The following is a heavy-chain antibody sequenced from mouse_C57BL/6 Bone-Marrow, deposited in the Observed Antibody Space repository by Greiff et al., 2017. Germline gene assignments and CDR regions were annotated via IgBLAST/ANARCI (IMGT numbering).Heavy chain of an antibody. J-gene: IGHJ1*03. Sequence: VQLQQPGAELVKPGASVKVSCKASGYTFTSYWMHWVKQRPGQGLEWIGGIHPSDSDTNYNQKFKGKATLTVDKSSSTAYMQLSSLTSEDSAVYYCAIAYSNYWYFDVWGTGTTVTVSS. CDR1: GYTFTSYW. CDR3: AIAYSNYWYFDV. D-gene: IGHD2-5*01. V-gene: IGHV1-74*01. CDR2: IHPSDSDT.